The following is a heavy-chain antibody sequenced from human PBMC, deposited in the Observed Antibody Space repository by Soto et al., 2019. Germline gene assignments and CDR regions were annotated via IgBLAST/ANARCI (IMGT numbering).Heavy chain of an antibody. V-gene: IGHV4-30-4*01. CDR2: IYSSGST. Sequence: PSETLSLTCTVSGGSISSGDYYWSWIRQPPGKGLEWIGYIYSSGSTYYNPSLKRRVTISVDTSKNQFSLKLSSVTAADTAVYYCAREGDSYGFDYWGQGTLVTVSS. CDR1: GGSISSGDYY. D-gene: IGHD5-18*01. J-gene: IGHJ4*02. CDR3: AREGDSYGFDY.